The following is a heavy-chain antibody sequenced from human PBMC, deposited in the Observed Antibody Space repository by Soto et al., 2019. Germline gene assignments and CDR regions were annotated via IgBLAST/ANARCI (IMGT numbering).Heavy chain of an antibody. CDR2: IYYSGST. D-gene: IGHD4-4*01. J-gene: IGHJ3*02. CDR1: GGSISSYY. Sequence: SETLSLTCTVSGGSISSYYWSWIRQPPGKGLEWIGYIYYSGSTSCNPSLKSRATISVDTSKNQLSLKLSSVTAADTAVYYCAREGDDYNLGAFDIWGQGTMVTVS. V-gene: IGHV4-59*01. CDR3: AREGDDYNLGAFDI.